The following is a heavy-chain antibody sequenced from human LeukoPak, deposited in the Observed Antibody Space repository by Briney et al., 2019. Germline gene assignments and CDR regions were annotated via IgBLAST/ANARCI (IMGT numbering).Heavy chain of an antibody. J-gene: IGHJ4*02. CDR2: VSYDGSKK. CDR1: GFTFSINA. Sequence: GRSLRLSCAASGFTFSINAMHWVRHAPGKGLEWVADVSYDGSKKYYADSVKGRFTISRDNSKNTLYRQMNSLRAEDTAVYYCVRGDETVYFDYWGKRTRVTVSS. V-gene: IGHV3-30*01. D-gene: IGHD1-1*01. CDR3: VRGDETVYFDY.